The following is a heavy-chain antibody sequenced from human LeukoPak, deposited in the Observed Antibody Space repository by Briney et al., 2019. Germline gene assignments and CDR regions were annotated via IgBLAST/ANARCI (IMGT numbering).Heavy chain of an antibody. V-gene: IGHV3-23*01. CDR1: GFTFTTSA. Sequence: GGSLRLSCEASGFTFTTSAMSWVRQAPRKGLQWVSGISSGDSSTYYTDSVKGRFTISRDNSKNTLYLQINSLRAEDTAVYYCAKCMSGSGVCLNFDSWGQGILVTVSS. J-gene: IGHJ4*02. CDR2: ISSGDSST. CDR3: AKCMSGSGVCLNFDS. D-gene: IGHD2-21*02.